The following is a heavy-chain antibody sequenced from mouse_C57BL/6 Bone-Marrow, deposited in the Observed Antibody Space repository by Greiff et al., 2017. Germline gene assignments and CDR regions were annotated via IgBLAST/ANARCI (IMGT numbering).Heavy chain of an antibody. V-gene: IGHV5-15*01. CDR3: ARQAYKGFFDY. J-gene: IGHJ2*01. D-gene: IGHD2-10*01. Sequence: EVKLQESGGGLVQPGGSLKLSCAASGFTFSDYGMAWVRQAPRKGPEWVAFISTLAYSIYYADTVTGRFTIARENANNTLYLEMSSLRSEDTAMYYCARQAYKGFFDYWGQGTTLTVSS. CDR1: GFTFSDYG. CDR2: ISTLAYSI.